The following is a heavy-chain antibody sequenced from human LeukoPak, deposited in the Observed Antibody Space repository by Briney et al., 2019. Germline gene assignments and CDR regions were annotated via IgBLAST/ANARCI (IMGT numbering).Heavy chain of an antibody. CDR1: GGSISSYY. Sequence: SETLSLTCTVSGGSISSYYWSWIRQPPGKGLEWIGYIYTSGSTNYNPSLKSRVTISVDTSKNQFSLKLSSVTAADTAVYYCARHGPQSVVVPAAHRGFDPWGQGTLVTVSS. D-gene: IGHD2-2*01. J-gene: IGHJ5*02. CDR3: ARHGPQSVVVPAAHRGFDP. V-gene: IGHV4-4*09. CDR2: IYTSGST.